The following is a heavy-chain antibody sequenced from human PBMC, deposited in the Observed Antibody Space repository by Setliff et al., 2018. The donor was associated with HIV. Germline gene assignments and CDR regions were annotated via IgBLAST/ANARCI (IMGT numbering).Heavy chain of an antibody. V-gene: IGHV3-23*03. J-gene: IGHJ6*03. CDR2: IYSGGSST. CDR1: GFTFSSYA. Sequence: GGSLRLSCAASGFTFSSYAMSWVRQVPGKGLEWVSFIYSGGSSTYYADSVKGRFSISRENSKNTLYLQMNSLRPEDTAVYFCASPRSAGTYQGAFYYFLHVWGKGTTVTVSS. CDR3: ASPRSAGTYQGAFYYFLHV. D-gene: IGHD1-26*01.